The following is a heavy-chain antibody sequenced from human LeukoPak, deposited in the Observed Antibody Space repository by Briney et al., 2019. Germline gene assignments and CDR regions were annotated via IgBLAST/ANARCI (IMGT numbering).Heavy chain of an antibody. Sequence: GGSLRLSCAASGFTVSSNYMSWVRQAPGKGLEWVSIIYSGGSTYYADSVKGRFTISRHNSKNTLYLQMNSLRAEDTAVYYCAREVGGSAFDIWGQGTMVAVSS. CDR1: GFTVSSNY. CDR2: IYSGGST. V-gene: IGHV3-53*04. J-gene: IGHJ3*02. CDR3: AREVGGSAFDI. D-gene: IGHD3-16*01.